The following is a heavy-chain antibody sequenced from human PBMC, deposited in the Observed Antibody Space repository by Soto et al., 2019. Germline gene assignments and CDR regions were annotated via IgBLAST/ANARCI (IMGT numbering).Heavy chain of an antibody. CDR3: AKGRRVTALYYYYGMDV. J-gene: IGHJ6*02. CDR2: ISGSGGST. D-gene: IGHD2-21*02. CDR1: GFTFSSYA. V-gene: IGHV3-23*01. Sequence: EVPLLESGGGLVQPGGSLRLSCAASGFTFSSYAMSWVRQAPGKGLEWVSAISGSGGSTYYADSVKGRFTISRDNSKNTLYLQMNSLRAEDTAVYYCAKGRRVTALYYYYGMDVWGQGTTVTVSS.